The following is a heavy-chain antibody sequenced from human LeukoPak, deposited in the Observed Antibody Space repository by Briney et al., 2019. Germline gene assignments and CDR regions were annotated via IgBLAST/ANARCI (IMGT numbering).Heavy chain of an antibody. Sequence: PSETLSLTCTVSGGSISSYYWSWIRQPPGKGLEWIGYIYYSGSTNYNPSLKSRVTISVDRSKNQFSLKLSSVTAADTAVYYCARGGRYFDWLFHDYWGQGTLVTVSS. CDR2: IYYSGST. V-gene: IGHV4-59*12. CDR3: ARGGRYFDWLFHDY. J-gene: IGHJ4*02. D-gene: IGHD3-9*01. CDR1: GGSISSYY.